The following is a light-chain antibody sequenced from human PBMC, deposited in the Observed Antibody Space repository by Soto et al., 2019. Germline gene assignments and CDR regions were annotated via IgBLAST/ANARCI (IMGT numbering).Light chain of an antibody. CDR2: DVS. V-gene: IGLV2-14*03. CDR1: NNDIGADKF. CDR3: TSFTTNLAFV. J-gene: IGLJ1*01. Sequence: QSALTQPASVSGSPGQSITITCTGSNNDIGADKFVSWYQQHPGEAPKLIIFDVSNRPSRVSHRFSGSKSGNTASLTISRLHPEDESDYYCTSFTTNLAFVFGTGTKLTVL.